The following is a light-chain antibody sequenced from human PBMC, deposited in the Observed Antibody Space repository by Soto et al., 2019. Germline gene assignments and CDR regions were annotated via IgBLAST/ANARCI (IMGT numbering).Light chain of an antibody. J-gene: IGKJ2*02. CDR1: QDIKNY. Sequence: DIQLTQSPSSVSASVGDRVTITCQASQDIKNYLIWYQQKPGKAPNLLIYDASTLGTGVSSRFSGSGSGTDFSFTITNLQPEDIATYFFQHYDSVPCTFGQGTRLEI. CDR3: QHYDSVPCT. CDR2: DAS. V-gene: IGKV1-33*01.